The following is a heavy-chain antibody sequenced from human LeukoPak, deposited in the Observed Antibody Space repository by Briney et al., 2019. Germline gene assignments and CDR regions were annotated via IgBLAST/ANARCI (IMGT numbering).Heavy chain of an antibody. CDR1: GYTFTTYS. J-gene: IGHJ4*02. V-gene: IGHV7-4-1*02. D-gene: IGHD2-8*01. CDR2: INTNTGNP. CDR3: ALKRKYCTNGVCYTDGYYFDY. Sequence: ASVKVSCKASGYTFTTYSMNWVRLAPGQGLEWMGWINTNTGNPTYAQGFTGRFVFSLDTSVSTAYLQISSLKAEDTAIYYCALKRKYCTNGVCYTDGYYFDYWGQGTLVTVSS.